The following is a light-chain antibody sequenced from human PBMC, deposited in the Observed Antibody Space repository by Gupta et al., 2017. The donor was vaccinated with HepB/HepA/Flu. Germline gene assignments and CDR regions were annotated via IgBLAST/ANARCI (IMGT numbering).Light chain of an antibody. CDR2: MGS. CDR3: RQSEHCPRT. CDR1: RSLVHSDGNKH. V-gene: IGKV2-30*02. J-gene: IGKJ1*01. Sequence: VVMTQSPVSLPVTLGQPASISCRSSRSLVHSDGNKHLHWFQQRPGQAPRRLIDMGSKRVSGVPDSFSGSGSGTDFTLKISSVEAEDVGVYYCRQSEHCPRTFGQGAKLEIK.